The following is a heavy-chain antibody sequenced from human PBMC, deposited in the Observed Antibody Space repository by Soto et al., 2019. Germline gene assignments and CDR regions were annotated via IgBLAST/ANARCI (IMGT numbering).Heavy chain of an antibody. CDR1: AFSLTSCS. V-gene: IGHV3-23*01. CDR2: LSRSGGAT. D-gene: IGHD5-12*01. CDR3: TKGEMATIRNSDDP. J-gene: IGHJ5*02. Sequence: PGGSLRLSCGSSAFSLTSCSMSWVRQTPGKGLEWVSSLSRSGGATYYAGSVKGRFTISRDTSVNTLYLQMNNLRVEDTAIYYYTKGEMATIRNSDDPWGQGTLVTVSS.